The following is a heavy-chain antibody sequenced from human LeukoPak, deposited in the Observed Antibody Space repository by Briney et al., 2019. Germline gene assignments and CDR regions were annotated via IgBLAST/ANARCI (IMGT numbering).Heavy chain of an antibody. D-gene: IGHD6-13*01. J-gene: IGHJ4*02. CDR2: ISSSGSTI. Sequence: GGSLRLSCAASGFTFSSYEMNWVRQAPGKGLEWVSYISSSGSTIYYADSVKGRFTISRDNAKSSLYLQMNSLRAEDTAVYYCARGLAAAGTLAAYWGQGTLVTVSS. CDR3: ARGLAAAGTLAAY. CDR1: GFTFSSYE. V-gene: IGHV3-48*03.